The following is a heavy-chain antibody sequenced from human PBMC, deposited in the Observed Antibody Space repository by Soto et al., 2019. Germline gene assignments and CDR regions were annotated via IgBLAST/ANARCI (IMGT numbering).Heavy chain of an antibody. D-gene: IGHD2-15*01. CDR1: GYRFGSYA. V-gene: IGHV1-18*01. Sequence: ASVKVSCKASGYRFGSYAIKWVRQAPGQGLERLGWVTPSNGNTKLARAVQGRVTMTTDTSTSTAYMELRSLRSDDTAVYYCARSFYCSGGSCYAWDGMDVWGQGTTVTVSS. CDR3: ARSFYCSGGSCYAWDGMDV. J-gene: IGHJ6*02. CDR2: VTPSNGNT.